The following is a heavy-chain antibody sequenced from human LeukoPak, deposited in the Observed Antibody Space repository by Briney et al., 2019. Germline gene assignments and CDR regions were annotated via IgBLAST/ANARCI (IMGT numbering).Heavy chain of an antibody. CDR3: ARVSNYDSSGYYYVPYFFDY. J-gene: IGHJ4*02. V-gene: IGHV4-34*09. CDR1: GGSFSGYY. Sequence: SETLSLTCAVYGGSFSGYYWSWIRQPPGKGLEWIGAINHSGSTYYNPSLKSRVTISVDTSKNQFSLKLSSVTAADTAVYYCARVSNYDSSGYYYVPYFFDYWGQGTLVTVSS. CDR2: INHSGST. D-gene: IGHD3-22*01.